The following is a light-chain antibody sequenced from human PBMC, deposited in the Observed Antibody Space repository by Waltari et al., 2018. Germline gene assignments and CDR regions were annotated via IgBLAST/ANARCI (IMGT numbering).Light chain of an antibody. V-gene: IGKV1-39*01. CDR1: QSIITY. Sequence: DIQVTQSPSSLSASVGDTVTITCRASQSIITYLNWYQQKPGRAPMLLIFAASTLEGGVPSRFSGSGFGTDFTLTISSLQPEDFAAYYCQQSYSVPHTFGQGTRLEIK. J-gene: IGKJ5*01. CDR2: AAS. CDR3: QQSYSVPHT.